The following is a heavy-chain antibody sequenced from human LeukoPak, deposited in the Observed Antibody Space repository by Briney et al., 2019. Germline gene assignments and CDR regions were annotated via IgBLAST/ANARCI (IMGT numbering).Heavy chain of an antibody. CDR3: AKGLSGSSTRLDFDY. CDR2: ISSSSNI. CDR1: GFTFSSYS. J-gene: IGHJ4*02. D-gene: IGHD1-26*01. V-gene: IGHV3-21*06. Sequence: GGSLRLSCAASGFTFSSYSMNWVRQAPGKGLEWVSSISSSSNIYYADSVKGRFAISRDNAKNSLYLQMNSLRAEDTAVYYCAKGLSGSSTRLDFDYWGQGTLVTVSS.